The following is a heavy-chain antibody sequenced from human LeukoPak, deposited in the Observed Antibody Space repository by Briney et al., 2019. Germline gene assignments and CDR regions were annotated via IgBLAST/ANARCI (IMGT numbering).Heavy chain of an antibody. D-gene: IGHD3-22*01. CDR2: INPNSGGT. CDR3: ARLVKGYYYDSSGYYSH. Sequence: ASVKVSCKASGYTFTGYYMHWVRQAPGQGLEWMGWINPNSGGTNYAQKFQGRVTMTRDTSISTAYMELSRLRSDDTAVYYCARLVKGYYYDSSGYYSHWGQETLVTVSS. J-gene: IGHJ4*02. CDR1: GYTFTGYY. V-gene: IGHV1-2*02.